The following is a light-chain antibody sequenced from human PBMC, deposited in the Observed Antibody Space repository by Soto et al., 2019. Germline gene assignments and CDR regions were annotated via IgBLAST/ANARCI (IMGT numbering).Light chain of an antibody. Sequence: QSVLTQPASVSGSPGQSITISCTGTSSDVGGYNYVSWYQHHPGKAPKLMIYDVSNRPSGVSNRFSGSKSGNTASLPISGLQAEDEADYYCNSYTSTSTSYVFGTGTKVTVL. CDR1: SSDVGGYNY. CDR2: DVS. J-gene: IGLJ1*01. CDR3: NSYTSTSTSYV. V-gene: IGLV2-14*03.